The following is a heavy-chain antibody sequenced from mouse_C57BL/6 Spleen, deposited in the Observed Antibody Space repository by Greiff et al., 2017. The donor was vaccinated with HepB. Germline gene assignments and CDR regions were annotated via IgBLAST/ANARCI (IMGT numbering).Heavy chain of an antibody. V-gene: IGHV5-12*01. J-gene: IGHJ4*01. CDR1: GFTFSDYY. Sequence: EVQVVESGGGLVQPGGSLKLSCAASGFTFSDYYMYWVRQTPEKRLEWVAYISNGGGSTYYPDTVKGRFTISRDNAKNTLYLQMSRLKSEDTAMYYCARQGYAFYAMDYWGQGTSVTVSS. D-gene: IGHD3-1*01. CDR3: ARQGYAFYAMDY. CDR2: ISNGGGST.